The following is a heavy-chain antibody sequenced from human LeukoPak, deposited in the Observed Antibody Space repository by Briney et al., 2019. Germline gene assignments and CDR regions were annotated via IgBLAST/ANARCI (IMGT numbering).Heavy chain of an antibody. J-gene: IGHJ3*02. CDR2: ISYSETT. CDR3: ARDKGLPQAFDI. CDR1: GGSISSFY. V-gene: IGHV4-59*01. Sequence: SETLSLTCTVSGGSISSFYWSWIRQPPGEGLEYIGYISYSETTSYNPSLKSRVTISVDTSKNQFSLKLTSVTAADTAVYYCARDKGLPQAFDIWGQGTMVTVSS. D-gene: IGHD5/OR15-5a*01.